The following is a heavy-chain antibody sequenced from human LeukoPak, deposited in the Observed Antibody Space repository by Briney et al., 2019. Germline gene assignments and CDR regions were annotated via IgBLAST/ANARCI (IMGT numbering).Heavy chain of an antibody. CDR2: INPSGGST. CDR3: ARERGLVGATPAWFDP. V-gene: IGHV1-46*01. D-gene: IGHD1-26*01. Sequence: ASVKVSCKASGYTFTGYYMHWVRQAPGQGLEWMGIINPSGGSTSYAQKFQGRVTMTRDTSTSTVYMELSSLRSEDTAVYYCARERGLVGATPAWFDPWGQGTLVTVSS. J-gene: IGHJ5*02. CDR1: GYTFTGYY.